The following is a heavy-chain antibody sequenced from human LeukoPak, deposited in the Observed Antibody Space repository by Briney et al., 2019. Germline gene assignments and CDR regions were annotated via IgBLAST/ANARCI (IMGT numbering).Heavy chain of an antibody. CDR2: ISSSGSTI. J-gene: IGHJ4*02. D-gene: IGHD5-18*01. CDR1: GFTFSDYY. V-gene: IGHV3-11*01. Sequence: AXSGFTFSDYYMSWIRQAPGKGLEWVSYISSSGSTIYYADSVKGRFTISRDNAKNSLYLQMNSLRAEDTAVYYCAREGYSYGPFDYWGQGTLVTVSS. CDR3: AREGYSYGPFDY.